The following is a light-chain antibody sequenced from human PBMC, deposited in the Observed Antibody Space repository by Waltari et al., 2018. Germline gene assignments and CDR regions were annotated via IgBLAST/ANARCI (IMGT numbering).Light chain of an antibody. CDR1: TIGSKS. CDR2: YDS. J-gene: IGLJ2*01. CDR3: LVWHSTIDHQGV. V-gene: IGLV3-21*04. Sequence: SYVVTQSPSVSVAPGETARITCGGDTIGSKSVHGYQQRQGQAPVLVISYDSDRPSGIPERFSGSNSGNTATLTISWVEAEDEADYYCLVWHSTIDHQGVFGGGTKLTVL.